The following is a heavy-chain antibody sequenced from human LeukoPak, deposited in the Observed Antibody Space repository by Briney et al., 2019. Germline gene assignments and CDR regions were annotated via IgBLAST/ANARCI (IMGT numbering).Heavy chain of an antibody. CDR1: GGSISSFY. CDR2: IFYSGST. D-gene: IGHD3-16*01. V-gene: IGHV4-59*01. CDR3: ARETSQKGAHYMDV. Sequence: SETLSLTCTVSGGSISSFYWTWIRQPPGKGLEWVGHIFYSGSTSYNPSLRSRVTISVDTSKNQFSLKLSSVTAADTAVYYCARETSQKGAHYMDVWGKGDHGHHLL. J-gene: IGHJ6*03.